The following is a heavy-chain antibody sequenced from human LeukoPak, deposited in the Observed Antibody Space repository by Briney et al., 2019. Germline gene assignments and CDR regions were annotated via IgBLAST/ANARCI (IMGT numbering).Heavy chain of an antibody. D-gene: IGHD1-26*01. CDR1: GFTFSSYW. V-gene: IGHV3-7*03. CDR2: IKQDGSEK. J-gene: IGHJ3*01. CDR3: AKDRGGSSELGDAFDV. Sequence: GGSLRLSCAASGFTFSSYWMSWVRQAPGKGLEWVANIKQDGSEKYYVDSVKGRFTISRDNAKNSLYLQMNSLRVEDTALYYCAKDRGGSSELGDAFDVWGQGTMVRVSS.